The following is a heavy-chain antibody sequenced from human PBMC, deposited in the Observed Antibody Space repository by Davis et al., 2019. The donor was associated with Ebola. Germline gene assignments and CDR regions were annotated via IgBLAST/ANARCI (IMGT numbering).Heavy chain of an antibody. Sequence: PGGSLRLSCEVSGFTFSNYWMNWVRQAPGKGLEWVTNINTDGHEKYYVDSVKGRFTISRDNAKNSLYLQMNSLRVEDTAVFYCVRSIVMSGVETVSFDFWGQGTPVTVSS. CDR2: INTDGHEK. J-gene: IGHJ4*02. CDR3: VRSIVMSGVETVSFDF. D-gene: IGHD3-22*01. CDR1: GFTFSNYW. V-gene: IGHV3-7*01.